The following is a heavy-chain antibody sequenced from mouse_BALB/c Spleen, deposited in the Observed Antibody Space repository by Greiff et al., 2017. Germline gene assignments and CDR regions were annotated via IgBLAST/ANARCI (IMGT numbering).Heavy chain of an antibody. CDR3: ARIHYGNPHYAMDY. CDR1: GFSLSTSGMG. CDR2: IWWDDDK. D-gene: IGHD2-1*01. Sequence: QVTLKESGPGILQPSQTLSLTCSFSGFSLSTSGMGVGWIRQPSGKGLEWLAHIWWDDDKRYNPALKSRLTISKDTSSNQVFLKIASVDTADTATYYCARIHYGNPHYAMDYWGQGTSVTVSS. J-gene: IGHJ4*01. V-gene: IGHV8-8*01.